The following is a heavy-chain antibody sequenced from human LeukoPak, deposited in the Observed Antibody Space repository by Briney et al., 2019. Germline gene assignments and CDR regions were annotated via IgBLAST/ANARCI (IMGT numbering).Heavy chain of an antibody. V-gene: IGHV4-30-4*01. D-gene: IGHD5-24*01. CDR1: GGSMSSGDYY. CDR2: IYYSGST. CDR3: ARGDGYTEDY. J-gene: IGHJ4*02. Sequence: SETLSLTCTVSGGSMSSGDYYWSWIRQPPGKGLEWIGYIYYSGSTYYNPSLKSRVTISVDTSKNQFSLNLSSVTAADTAVYYCARGDGYTEDYWGQGTLATVSS.